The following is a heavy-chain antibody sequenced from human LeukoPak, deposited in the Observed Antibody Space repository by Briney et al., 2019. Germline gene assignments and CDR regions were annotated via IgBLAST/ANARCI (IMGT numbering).Heavy chain of an antibody. CDR2: IIGSGDTT. V-gene: IGHV3-23*01. J-gene: IGHJ4*02. Sequence: GGSLRLSCAASGFTFSRYAMSWVRQAPGKGLEWVSAIIGSGDTTYYADSMKGRFTISRDNSKNTLYLQMNSLRAEDTAVYYCASLWFGEKYWGQGTLVTVSS. D-gene: IGHD3-10*01. CDR3: ASLWFGEKY. CDR1: GFTFSRYA.